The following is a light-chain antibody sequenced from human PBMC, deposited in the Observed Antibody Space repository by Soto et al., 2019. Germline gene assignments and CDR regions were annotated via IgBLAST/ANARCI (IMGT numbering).Light chain of an antibody. Sequence: DIVMTQAPDSLAVSLGERATINCKSSQSVLYSSNNKNYLAWYQQKPGQPPKLLIYWASTRESGVPDRFSGSGSGTDFTHTTSSLQAEDVAVYYCQQYYSTPFTCGPGIKVDI. J-gene: IGKJ3*01. V-gene: IGKV4-1*01. CDR1: QSVLYSSNNKNY. CDR3: QQYYSTPFT. CDR2: WAS.